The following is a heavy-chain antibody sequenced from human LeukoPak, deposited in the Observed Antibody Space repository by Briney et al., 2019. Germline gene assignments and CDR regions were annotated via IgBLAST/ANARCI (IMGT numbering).Heavy chain of an antibody. V-gene: IGHV1-69*13. Sequence: SVKVSCKASGGTFISYAISWVRQSPGQGLQWMGEIIPMLATARYEQRFQGRVTIIADESTSTVFLQLNSLRFEDTAVYYCARDRAMYFYDSNGYEAFEIWGQGTIVTVSS. CDR1: GGTFISYA. J-gene: IGHJ3*02. D-gene: IGHD3-22*01. CDR2: IIPMLATA. CDR3: ARDRAMYFYDSNGYEAFEI.